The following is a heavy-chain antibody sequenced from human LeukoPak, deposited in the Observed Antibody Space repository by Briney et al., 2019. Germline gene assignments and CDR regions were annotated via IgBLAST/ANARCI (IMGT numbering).Heavy chain of an antibody. D-gene: IGHD3-10*01. J-gene: IGHJ5*02. CDR2: INPNSGVT. CDR1: GYTFTGYH. Sequence: ASVKVSCKASGYTFTGYHMHWGRQAPGQGLEWMGWINPNSGVTHYAQKFQGRVTMTSDTSISTAYMELSRLRSDDTAVYYCARDGIYGSGSYYEISWFDPWGQGTLVTVSS. V-gene: IGHV1-2*02. CDR3: ARDGIYGSGSYYEISWFDP.